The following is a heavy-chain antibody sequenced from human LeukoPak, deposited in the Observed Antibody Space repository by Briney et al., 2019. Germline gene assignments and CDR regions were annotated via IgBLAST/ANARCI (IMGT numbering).Heavy chain of an antibody. CDR2: INPSGGST. CDR3: ARPYCSGNKCYRLDY. J-gene: IGHJ4*02. V-gene: IGHV1-46*01. D-gene: IGHD2-2*01. CDR1: GYTFTSYY. Sequence: ASVKVSCKASGYTFTSYYMHWVRQAPGQGLEWMGIINPSGGSTSYAQKFQGRVTMTRDTSTSTVYMELRSLTSDDTAVYFCARPYCSGNKCYRLDYWGQGTLVTVSS.